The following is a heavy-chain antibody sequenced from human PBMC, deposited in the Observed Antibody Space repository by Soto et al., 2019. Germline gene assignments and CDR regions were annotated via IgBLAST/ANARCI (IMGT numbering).Heavy chain of an antibody. CDR2: IYYSGST. D-gene: IGHD2-21*02. V-gene: IGHV4-39*01. CDR3: ARQRTSGVTQAYFDV. Sequence: GLISQPPGKGLEWIGSIYYSGSTYNNPSLRSRVSMSIDTSKDQFSLKLKSVTAADAALYFCARQRTSGVTQAYFDVWGTGSLVTGSS. J-gene: IGHJ4*02.